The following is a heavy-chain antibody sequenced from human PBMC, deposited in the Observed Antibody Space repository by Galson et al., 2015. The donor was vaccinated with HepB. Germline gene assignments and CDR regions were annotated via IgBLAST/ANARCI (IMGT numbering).Heavy chain of an antibody. D-gene: IGHD2-2*01. CDR2: IKQDGSDK. Sequence: SLRLSCAASGFTFSGFWMNWVRQAPGKGLEWVANIKQDGSDKQYVDSVEGRFTISRDNAENSLYLQMNSLRAEDTAVYYCARDGGHCSSTSCYDVCDIWGPGTMVTVSS. V-gene: IGHV3-7*01. J-gene: IGHJ3*02. CDR3: ARDGGHCSSTSCYDVCDI. CDR1: GFTFSGFW.